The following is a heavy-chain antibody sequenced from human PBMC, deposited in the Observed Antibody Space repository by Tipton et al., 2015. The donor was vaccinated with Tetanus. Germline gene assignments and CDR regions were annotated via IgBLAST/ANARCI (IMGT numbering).Heavy chain of an antibody. J-gene: IGHJ4*02. CDR3: ARGLGVATIQ. CDR1: GFTFSDYY. V-gene: IGHV4-34*01. D-gene: IGHD5-12*01. Sequence: LRLSCAASGFTFSDYYMSRIRQPPGKGLEWIGEINHSGSTNYNPSLKSRVTISVDTSKNQFSLKLSSVTAADTAVYYCARGLGVATIQWGQGTLVTVSS. CDR2: INHSGST.